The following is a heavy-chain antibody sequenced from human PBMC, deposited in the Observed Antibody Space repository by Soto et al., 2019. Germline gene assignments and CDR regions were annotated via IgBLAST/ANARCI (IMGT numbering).Heavy chain of an antibody. CDR3: ARHNPSYYYDSSGYYYGYYYGMDV. J-gene: IGHJ6*02. D-gene: IGHD3-22*01. V-gene: IGHV5-51*01. Sequence: GESLKISCKGSGYSFTSYWIGWVRQMPGKGLEWMGIIYPGDSDTRYSPSFQGQVTISADKSISTAYLQWSSLKASDTAMYYCARHNPSYYYDSSGYYYGYYYGMDVWGQGTTVTVSS. CDR2: IYPGDSDT. CDR1: GYSFTSYW.